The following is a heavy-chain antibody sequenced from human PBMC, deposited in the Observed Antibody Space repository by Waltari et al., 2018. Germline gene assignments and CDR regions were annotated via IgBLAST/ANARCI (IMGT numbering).Heavy chain of an antibody. J-gene: IGHJ6*01. D-gene: IGHD3-22*01. CDR2: IYQSGRA. V-gene: IGHV4-4*02. CDR3: ARDRGSSGRIDV. Sequence: QVVLEESGPGLVKPSGTLSLTCGVSGGSIASNDYWTWVRQPPGKGLEWIGEIYQSGRATYSPSLKSRVTISIDESNNQFYLTLTSVTAADTAVYYCARDRGSSGRIDVWGQGTTVIVSS. CDR1: GGSIASNDY.